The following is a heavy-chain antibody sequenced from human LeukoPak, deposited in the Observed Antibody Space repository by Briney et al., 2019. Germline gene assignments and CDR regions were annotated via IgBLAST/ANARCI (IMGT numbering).Heavy chain of an antibody. CDR2: IFSGGST. V-gene: IGHV3-53*01. Sequence: GGSLRLSCGASGFSVSSNYMSWVRQAPRKGLEWVSVIFSGGSTYYADSVKGRFTISRDNSKNTLYLQMNSLRAEDTAIYYCARVHPDYGDYGWFDPWGQGTLVTVSS. CDR1: GFSVSSNY. D-gene: IGHD4-17*01. CDR3: ARVHPDYGDYGWFDP. J-gene: IGHJ5*02.